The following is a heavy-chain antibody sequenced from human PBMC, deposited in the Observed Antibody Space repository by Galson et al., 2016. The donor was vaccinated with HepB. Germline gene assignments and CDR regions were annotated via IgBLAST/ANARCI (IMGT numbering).Heavy chain of an antibody. CDR1: GFTFSDFY. CDR3: ARESCSTSSCNFYGLDV. CDR2: ISSCGSKT. D-gene: IGHD2-2*01. Sequence: SLRLSCAASGFTFSDFYMSWIRQAPGKGLEWLSDISSCGSKTFYADSVKGRLTISRENTKNSLYLEMVTLRVEDTAVYYCARESCSTSSCNFYGLDVWGQGTTVIVSS. J-gene: IGHJ6*02. V-gene: IGHV3-11*01.